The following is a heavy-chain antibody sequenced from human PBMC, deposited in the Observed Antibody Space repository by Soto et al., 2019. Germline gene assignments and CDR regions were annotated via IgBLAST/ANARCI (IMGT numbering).Heavy chain of an antibody. D-gene: IGHD5-18*01. Sequence: SETLSLTCTVSGGSISSSSYYWGWIRQPPGKGLEWIGSIYYSGSTYYNPSLKSRVTISVDTSKNQFSLKLSSVTAADTAVYYCARLGTDSYGYYYFDYWGQGTLVTVSS. CDR2: IYYSGST. V-gene: IGHV4-39*01. CDR1: GGSISSSSYY. CDR3: ARLGTDSYGYYYFDY. J-gene: IGHJ4*02.